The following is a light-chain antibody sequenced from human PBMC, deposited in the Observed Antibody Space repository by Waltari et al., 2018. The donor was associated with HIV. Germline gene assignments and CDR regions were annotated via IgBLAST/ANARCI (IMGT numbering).Light chain of an antibody. Sequence: DIVMTPSPLSLSVTLGQPASIPCRSSRSVLYDDGNTYLTCFHQRPGQPPRRLIYKVSRRDPGVPDRFSGSGSDTDFALKMNRVEAEDVRVYHCMQGARWLTFGQGTRLEIK. CDR1: RSVLYDDGNTY. V-gene: IGKV2-30*01. J-gene: IGKJ5*01. CDR3: MQGARWLT. CDR2: KVS.